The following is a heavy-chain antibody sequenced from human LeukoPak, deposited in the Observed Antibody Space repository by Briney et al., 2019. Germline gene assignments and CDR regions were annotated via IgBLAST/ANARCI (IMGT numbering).Heavy chain of an antibody. Sequence: SETLSLTCTVSGGSISSYYWSWIRQPPGKGLEWIGYIYYSGSTNYNPSLKSRVTISVDTSKNQFSLKLSSVTAADTAVYYCARDYGYGSGSYLGYWGQGTLVTVSS. CDR1: GGSISSYY. D-gene: IGHD3-10*01. CDR2: IYYSGST. V-gene: IGHV4-4*08. CDR3: ARDYGYGSGSYLGY. J-gene: IGHJ4*02.